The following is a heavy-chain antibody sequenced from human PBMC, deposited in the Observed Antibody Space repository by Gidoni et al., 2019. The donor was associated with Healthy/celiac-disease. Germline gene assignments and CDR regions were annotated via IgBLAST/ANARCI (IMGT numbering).Heavy chain of an antibody. Sequence: QVQLQQWGAGLLKPSETLSLTCAVYGGSFSGYYWGWIRQPPGKGLEWIGEINHSGSTNYNPSLKGRVTISVDTSKNQFSLKLSSVTAADTAVYYCARNRYYYDSSGYYPRGYYFDYWGQGTLVTVSS. V-gene: IGHV4-34*01. J-gene: IGHJ4*02. D-gene: IGHD3-22*01. CDR2: INHSGST. CDR3: ARNRYYYDSSGYYPRGYYFDY. CDR1: GGSFSGYY.